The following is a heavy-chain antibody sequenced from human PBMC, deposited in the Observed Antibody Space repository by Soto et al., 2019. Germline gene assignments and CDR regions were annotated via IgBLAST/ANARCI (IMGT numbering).Heavy chain of an antibody. J-gene: IGHJ4*02. V-gene: IGHV3-49*03. Sequence: PGGSLRLSCTASGFTFGDYAMSWFRQAPGKGLEWVGFIRSRAYGGTTEYAASVKGRFTISRDDSKSIAYLQMNSPKTEDTAVYYCTRYSSGWYLPRFDYWGQGTLVTVSS. D-gene: IGHD6-19*01. CDR1: GFTFGDYA. CDR3: TRYSSGWYLPRFDY. CDR2: IRSRAYGGTT.